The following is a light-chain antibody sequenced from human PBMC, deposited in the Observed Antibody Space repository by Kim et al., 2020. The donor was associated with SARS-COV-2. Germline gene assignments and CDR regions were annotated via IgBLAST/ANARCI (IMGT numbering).Light chain of an antibody. CDR3: QHFSGYPLT. J-gene: IGKJ4*01. V-gene: IGKV1-13*02. CDR2: DAS. Sequence: AYGGDSVPIPCRASQGISSALAWYQQTPGKAPKLLIFDASILQTGVPSRFSGSGSGTDFTLSISSLQPEDFATYYCQHFSGYPLTFGGGTKVDIK. CDR1: QGISSA.